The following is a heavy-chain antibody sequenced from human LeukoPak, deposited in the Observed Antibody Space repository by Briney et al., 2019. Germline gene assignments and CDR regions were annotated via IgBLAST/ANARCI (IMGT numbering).Heavy chain of an antibody. CDR1: GGTFSSYA. CDR2: IIPIFGTA. V-gene: IGHV1-69*13. D-gene: IGHD1-26*01. J-gene: IGHJ4*02. Sequence: SVKVSCKASGGTFSSYATSWVRQAPGQGLEWMGGIIPIFGTANYAQKFQGRVTITADESTSTAYMELSSLRSEDTAVYYCARGANSGSYFSAFDYWGQGTLVTVSS. CDR3: ARGANSGSYFSAFDY.